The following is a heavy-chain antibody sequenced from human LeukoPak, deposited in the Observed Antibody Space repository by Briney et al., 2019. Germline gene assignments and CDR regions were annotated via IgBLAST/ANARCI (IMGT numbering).Heavy chain of an antibody. V-gene: IGHV3-48*04. Sequence: GGSLRLSCAASGFTFSTSSFNWVRQAPGKGLEWISYISTSSTINYADSVRGRFTISRDNAKSSLSLQMNSLRAEDTAVYYCAREEWFSRTWDYWGQGTLVTVSS. CDR3: AREEWFSRTWDY. D-gene: IGHD3-3*01. CDR2: ISTSSTI. CDR1: GFTFSTSS. J-gene: IGHJ4*02.